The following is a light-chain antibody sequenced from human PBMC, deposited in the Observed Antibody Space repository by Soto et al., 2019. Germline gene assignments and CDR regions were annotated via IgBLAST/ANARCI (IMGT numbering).Light chain of an antibody. J-gene: IGKJ1*01. CDR3: QQYNNWPRT. Sequence: EIVMAQSPAYLSVSPGERGNLXCRASQSVNSNLAWYQQKSGQAPRLLIYGASTRAHGSPARFSGSESVTEFTRTISSLQSEDFAVYYGQQYNNWPRTFGQGTKVDI. CDR1: QSVNSN. CDR2: GAS. V-gene: IGKV3-15*01.